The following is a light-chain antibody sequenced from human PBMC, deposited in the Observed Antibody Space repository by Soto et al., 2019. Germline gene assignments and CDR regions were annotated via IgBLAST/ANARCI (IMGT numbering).Light chain of an antibody. Sequence: DIQMTQSPSTLSASVGDRVTITCRARQSISSWLAWYQQKPGKAPKLLIYDASSLESGVPSRFSGSGSGTEFTLPISSLQPDDFATYYCQQYNSYSYPFGQGTTLEIK. V-gene: IGKV1-5*01. J-gene: IGKJ2*01. CDR3: QQYNSYSYP. CDR1: QSISSW. CDR2: DAS.